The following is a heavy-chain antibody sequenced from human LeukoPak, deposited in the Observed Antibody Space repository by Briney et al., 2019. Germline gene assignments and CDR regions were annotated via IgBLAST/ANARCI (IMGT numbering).Heavy chain of an antibody. CDR1: GFTFSSYS. Sequence: GGSLRLSCAASGFTFSSYSMNWVRQAPGKELEWVSSISSSSSYIYYADSVKGRFTISRDNAKNSLYLQMNSLRAEDTAVYYCARDAKGSLYYFDYWGQGTLVTVSS. D-gene: IGHD4/OR15-4a*01. CDR3: ARDAKGSLYYFDY. J-gene: IGHJ4*02. CDR2: ISSSSSYI. V-gene: IGHV3-21*01.